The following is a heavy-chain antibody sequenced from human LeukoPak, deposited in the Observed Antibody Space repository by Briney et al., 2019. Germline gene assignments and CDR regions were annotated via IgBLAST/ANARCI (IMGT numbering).Heavy chain of an antibody. CDR1: GLHFSGTA. CDR3: AKDGAQYSSGPECDP. Sequence: GGSLRLSCAASGLHFSGTAMSWVRQAPGKGLEWVSAISHDGMNAYYADSVKGRFTISRDNSKKTVSLEIGSLTAADTGVYYCAKDGAQYSSGPECDPRGQGALVTVSP. J-gene: IGHJ5*02. D-gene: IGHD6-19*01. CDR2: ISHDGMNA. V-gene: IGHV3-23*01.